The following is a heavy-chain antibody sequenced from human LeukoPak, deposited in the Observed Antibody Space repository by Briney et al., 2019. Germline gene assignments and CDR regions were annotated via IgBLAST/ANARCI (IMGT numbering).Heavy chain of an antibody. CDR1: GFTFDDYA. Sequence: GGSLRLSCAASGFTFDDYAMHWVRQAPGKGLEWVSGISWNSGRIGYADSVKGRFTISRDNAKNSLYLQMNSLRPEDTALYYCAKDPHSNYYDSSGYFDYWGQGTLVTVSS. J-gene: IGHJ4*02. D-gene: IGHD3-22*01. CDR3: AKDPHSNYYDSSGYFDY. CDR2: ISWNSGRI. V-gene: IGHV3-9*01.